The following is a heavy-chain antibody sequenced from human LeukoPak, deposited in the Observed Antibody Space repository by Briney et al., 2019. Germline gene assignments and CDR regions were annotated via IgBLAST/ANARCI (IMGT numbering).Heavy chain of an antibody. J-gene: IGHJ5*02. Sequence: KPGGSLRLSCAASGFTFSNYWMHWVRQAPGKGLEWVSSISSSSSYIYYADSVKGRFTISRDNAKNSLYLQMSSLRAEDTAVYYCARAAAGNWFDPWGQGTLVTVSS. D-gene: IGHD6-13*01. V-gene: IGHV3-21*01. CDR2: ISSSSSYI. CDR3: ARAAAGNWFDP. CDR1: GFTFSNYW.